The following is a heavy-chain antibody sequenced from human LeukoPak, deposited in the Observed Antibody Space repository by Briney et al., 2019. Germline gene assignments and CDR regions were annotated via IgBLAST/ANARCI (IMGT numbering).Heavy chain of an antibody. V-gene: IGHV4-59*08. J-gene: IGHJ6*02. Sequence: PSETLSLTCTVSGGSISSYYWGWIRQPPGKGLEWIGYIYYSGSTNYNPSLKSRVTISVDTSKNQFSLKLSSVTAADTAVYYCARRAANYYYGMDVWGQGTTVTVSS. CDR3: ARRAANYYYGMDV. CDR1: GGSISSYY. D-gene: IGHD2-15*01. CDR2: IYYSGST.